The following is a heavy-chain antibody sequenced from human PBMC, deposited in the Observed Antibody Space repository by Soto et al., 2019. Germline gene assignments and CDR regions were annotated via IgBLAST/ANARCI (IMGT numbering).Heavy chain of an antibody. CDR3: ARERPLPIWFGELLGTTGYYGMDV. J-gene: IGHJ6*02. V-gene: IGHV3-23*01. Sequence: GGSLRLSCAASGFTFSSYAMSWVRQAPGKGLEWVSAISGSGGSTYYADSVKGRFTISRDNSKNTLYLQMNSLRAEDTAVYYCARERPLPIWFGELLGTTGYYGMDVWGQGTTVTVSS. D-gene: IGHD3-10*01. CDR2: ISGSGGST. CDR1: GFTFSSYA.